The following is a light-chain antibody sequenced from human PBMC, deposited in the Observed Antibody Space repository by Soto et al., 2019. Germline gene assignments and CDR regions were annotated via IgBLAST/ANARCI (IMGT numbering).Light chain of an antibody. Sequence: QSVLTQPASVSGSPGQSITISCSGTSSDIGDYNYVSWYRQHPGKAPKVMIYDVSNRPSGVSNRFSGSKSGNTASLTISGLQAEDEADYYCSSYTTSSTPYVFGTGTKVTVL. CDR2: DVS. CDR1: SSDIGDYNY. V-gene: IGLV2-14*01. CDR3: SSYTTSSTPYV. J-gene: IGLJ1*01.